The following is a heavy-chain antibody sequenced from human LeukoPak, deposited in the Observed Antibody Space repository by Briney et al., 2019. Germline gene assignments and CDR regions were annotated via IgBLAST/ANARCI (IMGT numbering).Heavy chain of an antibody. J-gene: IGHJ4*02. V-gene: IGHV3-7*01. CDR1: GFTFSSYW. CDR2: IKQDGSEK. CDR3: ASEDTAMGFDY. D-gene: IGHD5-18*01. Sequence: GGSLRLSCAASGFTFSSYWMSWVRQAPGKGLEWVANIKQDGSEKYYVDSVKGRFTTSRDNAKNSLYLQMNSLRAEDTAVYYCASEDTAMGFDYWGQGTLVTVSS.